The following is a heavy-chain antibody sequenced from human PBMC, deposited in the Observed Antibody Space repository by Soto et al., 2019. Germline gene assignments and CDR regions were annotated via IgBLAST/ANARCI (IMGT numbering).Heavy chain of an antibody. Sequence: VASVKVSCKASGYTFTSYAMHWVRQAPGQRLEWMGWINAGNGNTKYSQKFQGRVTITRDTSASTAYMELSSLRSEDTAVYYCARDLTSYYYYYYMDVWGKGTTVTVSS. CDR1: GYTFTSYA. CDR2: INAGNGNT. V-gene: IGHV1-3*01. J-gene: IGHJ6*03. CDR3: ARDLTSYYYYYYMDV.